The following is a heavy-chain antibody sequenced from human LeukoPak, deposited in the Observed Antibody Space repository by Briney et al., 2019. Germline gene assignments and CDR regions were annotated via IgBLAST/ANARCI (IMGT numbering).Heavy chain of an antibody. V-gene: IGHV1-69*05. CDR2: IIPIFGTA. CDR3: ARGFRYYDFWSGNY. Sequence: SVKVSCKASGGTFSNYAISWVRQAPGQGLEWMGRIIPIFGTANYAQKFQGRVTITTDESTSTAYMELSSLRSEDTAVYYCARGFRYYDFWSGNYWGQGTLVTVSS. J-gene: IGHJ4*02. D-gene: IGHD3-3*01. CDR1: GGTFSNYA.